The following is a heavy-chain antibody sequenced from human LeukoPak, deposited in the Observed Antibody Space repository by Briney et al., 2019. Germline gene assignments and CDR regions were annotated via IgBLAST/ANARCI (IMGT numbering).Heavy chain of an antibody. CDR3: ARGPRITMIVVVIDDDAFDI. CDR2: INHSGST. J-gene: IGHJ3*02. Sequence: SETLSLTCAVYGGSFSGYYWSWIRQPPGKGLEWIGEINHSGSTNYNPSLKSRVTISVDTSKNQFSLKLSSVTAADTAVYYCARGPRITMIVVVIDDDAFDIWGQGTMVTVSS. D-gene: IGHD3-22*01. CDR1: GGSFSGYY. V-gene: IGHV4-34*01.